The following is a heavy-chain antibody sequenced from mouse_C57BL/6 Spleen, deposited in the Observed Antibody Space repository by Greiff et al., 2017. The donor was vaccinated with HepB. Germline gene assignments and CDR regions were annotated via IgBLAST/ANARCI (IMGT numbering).Heavy chain of an antibody. CDR3: ESPGYVTAVGALGY. D-gene: IGHD1-1*01. CDR2: INPNDGTT. Sequence: EVKLKESGPELVKPGASVKISCKASGYSFTDYNMNWVKQSNGKSLEWIGVINPNDGTTNYNQKFKGKATLTVDQSSSTAYMQLNSLTSEDAAVYYCESPGYVTAVGALGYWGQGTSVTVSS. CDR1: GYSFTDYN. J-gene: IGHJ4*01. V-gene: IGHV1-39*01.